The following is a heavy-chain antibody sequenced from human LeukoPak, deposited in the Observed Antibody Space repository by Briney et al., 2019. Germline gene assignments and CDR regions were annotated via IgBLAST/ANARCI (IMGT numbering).Heavy chain of an antibody. CDR1: GFTFSSYW. CDR3: ARVAVWLQPVFDY. D-gene: IGHD5-24*01. Sequence: GGSLRLSCAASGFTFSSYWMSWVRQAPGKGLEWVANIKQDGSEKYYVDSVKGRFTISRDNAKNSLYLQMNSLRAEDTAVYYCARVAVWLQPVFDYWGQGTLVTVSS. J-gene: IGHJ4*02. CDR2: IKQDGSEK. V-gene: IGHV3-7*01.